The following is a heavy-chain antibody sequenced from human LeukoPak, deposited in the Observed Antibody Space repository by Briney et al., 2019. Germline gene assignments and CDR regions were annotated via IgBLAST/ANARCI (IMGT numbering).Heavy chain of an antibody. CDR3: AKDPGYSYGYVY. D-gene: IGHD5-18*01. CDR1: GFTVSSNY. Sequence: GGSLRLSCAASGFTVSSNYMSWVRQAPGKGLEWVSAISGSGGSTYYADSVKGRFTISRDNSRNTLYLQMNSLRAEDTAVYYCAKDPGYSYGYVYWGQGTLVTVSS. J-gene: IGHJ4*02. CDR2: ISGSGGST. V-gene: IGHV3-23*01.